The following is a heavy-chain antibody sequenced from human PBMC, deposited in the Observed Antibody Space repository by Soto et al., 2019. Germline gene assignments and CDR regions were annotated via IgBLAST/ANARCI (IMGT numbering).Heavy chain of an antibody. Sequence: SETLSVTWGVAGGSSGSGSHHWGWIRQPPGKGLEWIGTIYYNGNTYYNPSLKSRVTLSVDMSTNQFSLKLTSVSATDTAVYYSARCPSPYDPHWFDAWGQGTLVTVSS. CDR2: IYYNGNT. D-gene: IGHD5-12*01. J-gene: IGHJ5*02. V-gene: IGHV4-39*01. CDR1: GGSSGSGSHH. CDR3: ARCPSPYDPHWFDA.